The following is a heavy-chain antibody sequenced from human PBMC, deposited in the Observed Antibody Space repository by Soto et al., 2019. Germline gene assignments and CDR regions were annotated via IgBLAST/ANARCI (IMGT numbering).Heavy chain of an antibody. CDR1: GYTFTSYG. CDR2: ISAYNGNT. CDR3: ASDPDYGGNSGWFDP. D-gene: IGHD4-17*01. Sequence: QVQLVQSGAEVKKPGASVKVSCKASGYTFTSYGISWVRQAPGQGLEWMGWISAYNGNTNYAQKLQGRVTMTTDTSTSTAYMELRSLRSDDTAVYYCASDPDYGGNSGWFDPWGQGTLVTVSS. V-gene: IGHV1-18*01. J-gene: IGHJ5*02.